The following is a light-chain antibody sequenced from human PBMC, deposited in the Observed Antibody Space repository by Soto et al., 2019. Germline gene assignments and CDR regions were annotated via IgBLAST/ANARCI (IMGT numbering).Light chain of an antibody. CDR3: QQRSNWPLT. V-gene: IGKV3-11*01. CDR2: DAS. CDR1: QSVNSY. Sequence: VLTQSPATLSLSPGERATLSCRASQSVNSYLAWYQHKPGQAPRLLIYDASNRATGIPARFSGSGSGTDFTLTISSLESGDFAVYYCQQRSNWPLTFGGGTKVEIK. J-gene: IGKJ4*01.